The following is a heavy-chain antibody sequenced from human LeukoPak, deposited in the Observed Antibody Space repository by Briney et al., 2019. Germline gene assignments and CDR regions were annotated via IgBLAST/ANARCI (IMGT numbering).Heavy chain of an antibody. CDR3: ARDLGIRAFDI. Sequence: SETLSLTCTVSGGSISSSGYYWGWIRQPPGQGLEWIGSIYYSGSTYYNPSLKSRVTISVDTSKNQFSLKLSSVTAADTAVYYCARDLGIRAFDIWGQGTMVTVSS. J-gene: IGHJ3*02. D-gene: IGHD7-27*01. CDR2: IYYSGST. V-gene: IGHV4-39*07. CDR1: GGSISSSGYY.